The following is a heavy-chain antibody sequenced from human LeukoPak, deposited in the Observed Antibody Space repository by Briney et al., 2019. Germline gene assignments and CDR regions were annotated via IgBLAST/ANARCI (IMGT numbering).Heavy chain of an antibody. V-gene: IGHV1-18*01. CDR1: GYTFTSYA. J-gene: IGHJ4*02. D-gene: IGHD3-10*01. CDR2: ISAYNGNT. CDR3: ARGLRITMVRGVIGY. Sequence: ASVKVSCKASGYTFTSYAITWVRQAPGQGLEWLGWISAYNGNTNYAQRFQGRVTMTRNTSISTAYMELSSLRSEDTAVYYCARGLRITMVRGVIGYWGQGTLVTVSS.